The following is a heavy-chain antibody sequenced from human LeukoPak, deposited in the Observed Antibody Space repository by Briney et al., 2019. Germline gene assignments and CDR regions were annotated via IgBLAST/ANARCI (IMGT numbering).Heavy chain of an antibody. CDR3: ARNNRGYSYGTNYYYYYMDV. V-gene: IGHV1-69*13. CDR2: IIPIFGTA. J-gene: IGHJ6*03. D-gene: IGHD5-18*01. Sequence: ASVTVSCKASGGTFSSYAISWVRQAPGQGLEWMGGIIPIFGTANYAQKFQGRVTITADESTSTAYMELSSLRSEDTAVYYCARNNRGYSYGTNYYYYYMDVWGKGTTVTVSS. CDR1: GGTFSSYA.